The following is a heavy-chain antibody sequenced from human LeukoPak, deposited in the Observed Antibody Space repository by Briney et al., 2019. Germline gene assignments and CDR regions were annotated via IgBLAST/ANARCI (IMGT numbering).Heavy chain of an antibody. V-gene: IGHV3-23*01. CDR1: GFTFSSYS. J-gene: IGHJ3*02. CDR2: ISGSGGST. CDR3: AKYSGYYYSHAFDI. Sequence: PGGSLRLSCAASGFTFSSYSMNWVRQAPGKGLEWVSAISGSGGSTYYADSVKGRFTISRDNSKNTLYLQMNSLRAEDTAVYYCAKYSGYYYSHAFDIWGQGTMVTVSS. D-gene: IGHD3-22*01.